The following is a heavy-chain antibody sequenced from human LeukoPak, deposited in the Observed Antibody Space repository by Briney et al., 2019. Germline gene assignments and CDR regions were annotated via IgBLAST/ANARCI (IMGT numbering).Heavy chain of an antibody. CDR2: INTNTGNP. D-gene: IGHD3-3*01. Sequence: ASVKVSCKASGYTFTSYAMNWVRQAPGQGLGWMGWINTNTGNPTYAQGFTGRFVFSLDTSVSTAYLQISSLKAEDTAVYYCARDYAFWSGYYTEGYYYYMDVWGKGTTVTVSS. V-gene: IGHV7-4-1*02. CDR1: GYTFTSYA. J-gene: IGHJ6*03. CDR3: ARDYAFWSGYYTEGYYYYMDV.